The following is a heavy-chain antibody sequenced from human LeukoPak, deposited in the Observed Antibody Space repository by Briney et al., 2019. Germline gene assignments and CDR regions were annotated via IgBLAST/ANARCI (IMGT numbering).Heavy chain of an antibody. CDR2: IYYSGNT. Sequence: KPSETLSLTCTVSGGSISSYYWSWIRQPPGKGLEWIGYIYYSGNTHYNPSLKSRVTISVDTSKNQFSLKLSSVTAADTALYYCARRGSYDEFAFDIWGQGTMVTVSS. CDR3: ARRGSYDEFAFDI. V-gene: IGHV4-59*08. J-gene: IGHJ3*02. D-gene: IGHD1-1*01. CDR1: GGSISSYY.